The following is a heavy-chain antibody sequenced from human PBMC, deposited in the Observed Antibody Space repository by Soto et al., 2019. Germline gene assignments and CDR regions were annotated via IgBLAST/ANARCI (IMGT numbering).Heavy chain of an antibody. J-gene: IGHJ3*02. Sequence: LRLSCAASGFTFSSYGMHWVRQAPGKGLEWVAVISYDGSNKYYADSVKGRFTISRDNSKNTLYLQMNSLRAEDTAVYYCAKDLNRRWLQFSAFDIWGQGTMVTGSS. CDR3: AKDLNRRWLQFSAFDI. V-gene: IGHV3-30*18. D-gene: IGHD5-12*01. CDR1: GFTFSSYG. CDR2: ISYDGSNK.